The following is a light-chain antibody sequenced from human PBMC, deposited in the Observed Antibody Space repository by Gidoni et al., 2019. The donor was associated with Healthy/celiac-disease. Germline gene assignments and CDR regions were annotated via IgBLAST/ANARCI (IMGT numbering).Light chain of an antibody. CDR3: QQYDNLPLLT. Sequence: DIQITQSPSSLSVSVGDRVTITCQASQDISNYLNWYQQKPGKAPKLLIYDASNSETGVPSRFSGSGSGTDFTFTISSLQPEDIATYYCQQYDNLPLLTFGGGTKVEIK. V-gene: IGKV1-33*01. CDR2: DAS. CDR1: QDISNY. J-gene: IGKJ4*01.